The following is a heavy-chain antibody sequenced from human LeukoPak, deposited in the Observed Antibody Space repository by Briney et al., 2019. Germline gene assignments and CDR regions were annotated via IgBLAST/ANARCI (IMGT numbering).Heavy chain of an antibody. CDR1: GGSFSDYY. D-gene: IGHD5-18*01. Sequence: PSETLSLTCSVYGGSFSDYYWIWIRQSPGMGLQWIGEISHSGNTNYNPSLESRLTMSVDTSKNQFSLKLNSVTAADTGVYYCARDGYTSGRGFDLWGQGTLATVSS. CDR3: ARDGYTSGRGFDL. V-gene: IGHV4-34*01. J-gene: IGHJ5*02. CDR2: ISHSGNT.